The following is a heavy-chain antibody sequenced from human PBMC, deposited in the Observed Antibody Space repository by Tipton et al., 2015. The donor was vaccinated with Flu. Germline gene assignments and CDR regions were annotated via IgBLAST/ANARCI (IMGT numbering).Heavy chain of an antibody. CDR3: ARDREDGGYSDY. Sequence: TLSLTCSVFGVSISSYYWSWIRQPAGKGLEWIGRLYGSGTTKYNPSLKSRVTMSIDTSKNQFSLNLTSVTAADTAVYYCARDREDGGYSDYWGQGTLVTVSS. CDR1: GVSISSYY. CDR2: LYGSGTT. J-gene: IGHJ4*02. V-gene: IGHV4-4*07. D-gene: IGHD4-23*01.